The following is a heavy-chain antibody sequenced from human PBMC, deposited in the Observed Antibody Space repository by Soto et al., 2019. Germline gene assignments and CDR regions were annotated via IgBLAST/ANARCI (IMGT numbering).Heavy chain of an antibody. CDR2: IYPAGPT. V-gene: IGHV3-53*01. CDR1: GFTVSGMF. D-gene: IGHD6-19*01. J-gene: IGHJ4*02. CDR3: ARDADSSGLHY. Sequence: GGSLRLSCAASGFTVSGMFMNWVRQAPGKGLEWVSVIYPAGPTYYADSVKGRFTISRDNSKNTLFLQLNNLRAEDTAVYYCARDADSSGLHYWGQGILVTVPQ.